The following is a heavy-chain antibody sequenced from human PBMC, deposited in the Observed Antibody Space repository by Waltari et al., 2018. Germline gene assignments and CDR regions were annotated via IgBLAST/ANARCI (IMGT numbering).Heavy chain of an antibody. CDR1: GGSFSGYY. J-gene: IGHJ5*02. CDR2: INHSGST. Sequence: QVQLQQWGAGLLKPSETLSLTCAVYGGSFSGYYWSWIRQPPGKGLEWIGEINHSGSTNYNPSLKSRDTISVDTSKNQFSLKLSSVTAADTAVYYCARVRLWFGSIRYNWFDPWGQGTLVTVSS. V-gene: IGHV4-34*01. D-gene: IGHD3-10*01. CDR3: ARVRLWFGSIRYNWFDP.